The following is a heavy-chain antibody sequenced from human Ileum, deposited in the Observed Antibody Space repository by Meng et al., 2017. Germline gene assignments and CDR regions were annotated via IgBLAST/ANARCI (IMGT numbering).Heavy chain of an antibody. J-gene: IGHJ4*02. V-gene: IGHV4-61*01. CDR1: GGSVSSASYY. Sequence: QVQLQESGHGLVRPSETLSLTCNVSGGSVSSASYYWSWIRQPPGKGLEWIGLIHYSGSRNYNPSLKSRVTMSVDTSKNQVSLRLTSVTAADTAVYYCARFYGSGTFEVHDYWGQGTLVTVSS. D-gene: IGHD3-10*01. CDR3: ARFYGSGTFEVHDY. CDR2: IHYSGSR.